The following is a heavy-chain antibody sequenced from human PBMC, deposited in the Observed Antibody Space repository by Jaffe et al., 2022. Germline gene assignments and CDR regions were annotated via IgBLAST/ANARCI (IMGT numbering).Heavy chain of an antibody. CDR3: TRIRRYCSNTSCYVPDY. Sequence: EVQLVESGGGLVQPGRSLRLSCTDSGFTFGDYPMSWFRQAPGKGLEWVGFIRSKAYGGTTEYAASVKGRFTISRDNSKSIAYLQMNSLKTEDTAVYYCTRIRRYCSNTSCYVPDYWGQGTLVTVSS. CDR1: GFTFGDYP. CDR2: IRSKAYGGTT. V-gene: IGHV3-49*03. D-gene: IGHD2-2*01. J-gene: IGHJ4*02.